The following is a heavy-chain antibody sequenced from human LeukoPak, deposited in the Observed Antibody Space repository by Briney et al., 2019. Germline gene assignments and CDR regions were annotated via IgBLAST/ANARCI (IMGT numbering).Heavy chain of an antibody. J-gene: IGHJ5*02. CDR1: GGSISSSTYH. Sequence: SETLSLTCTVSGGSISSSTYHWGWIRQPPGKGLEWIGTIYYSGITDYNPSLKSRVTISVDRSKNQFSLKLSSVTAADTAVYYCAREVGYCSSTSCYEFDPWGQGTLVTVSS. CDR2: IYYSGIT. D-gene: IGHD2-2*01. CDR3: AREVGYCSSTSCYEFDP. V-gene: IGHV4-39*07.